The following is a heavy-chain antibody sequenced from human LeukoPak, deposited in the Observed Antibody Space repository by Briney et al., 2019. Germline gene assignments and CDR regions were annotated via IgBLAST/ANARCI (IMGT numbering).Heavy chain of an antibody. V-gene: IGHV3-49*04. CDR1: GFTFSSYG. J-gene: IGHJ4*02. CDR3: TRGTPTIFGVVPTPYFDY. CDR2: IRSKAYGGTT. D-gene: IGHD3-3*01. Sequence: PGGSLRLSCAASGFTFSSYGMHWVRQAPGKGLEWVGFIRSKAYGGTTEYAASVKGRFTISRDDSKSIAYLQMNSLKTEDTAVYYCTRGTPTIFGVVPTPYFDYWGQGTLVTVSS.